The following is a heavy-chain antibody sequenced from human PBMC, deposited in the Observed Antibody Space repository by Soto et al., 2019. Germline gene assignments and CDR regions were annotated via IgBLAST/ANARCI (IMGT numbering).Heavy chain of an antibody. CDR1: GXTFSTYA. J-gene: IGHJ4*02. CDR2: VIGSPSST. V-gene: IGHV3-23*01. Sequence: GSLRLSCAASGXTFSTYAMSWVRQTPGRGLELVSSVIGSPSSTYYADAVNCLFTISRYNSKKTLFLQMSRLRAEDTAVYYCPKDGYDSRGHLYSFDYWGQGTLGTVS. D-gene: IGHD3-22*01. CDR3: PKDGYDSRGHLYSFDY.